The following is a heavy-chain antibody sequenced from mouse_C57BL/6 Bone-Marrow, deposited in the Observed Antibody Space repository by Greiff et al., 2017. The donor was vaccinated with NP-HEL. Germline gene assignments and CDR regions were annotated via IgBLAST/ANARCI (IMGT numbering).Heavy chain of an antibody. J-gene: IGHJ3*01. D-gene: IGHD2-4*01. CDR1: GYTFTEYT. CDR3: ARRGFYYDDDDWFAY. CDR2: IYPGSGSI. V-gene: IGHV1-62-2*01. Sequence: VQLLQSGAELVKPGASVKLPCKASGYTFTEYTIHWVKQRPGQGLEWIGCIYPGSGSIKYNEKFKDKATLTADKSYSTVYMELSRLTSEDTAVLFCARRGFYYDDDDWFAYWGQGTLVTVSA.